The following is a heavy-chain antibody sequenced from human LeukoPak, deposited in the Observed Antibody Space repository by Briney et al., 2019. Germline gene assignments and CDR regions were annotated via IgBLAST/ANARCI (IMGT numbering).Heavy chain of an antibody. V-gene: IGHV1-2*06. CDR1: GYTFTGYY. Sequence: GASVNVSCKASGYTFTGYYMHWVRQAPGQGLEWMGRINPNSGGTNYAQKFQGRVTMTRDTSISTAYMELSRLRSDDTAVYYCASHGSSWYLDFDYWGQGTLVTVSS. CDR2: INPNSGGT. CDR3: ASHGSSWYLDFDY. D-gene: IGHD6-13*01. J-gene: IGHJ4*02.